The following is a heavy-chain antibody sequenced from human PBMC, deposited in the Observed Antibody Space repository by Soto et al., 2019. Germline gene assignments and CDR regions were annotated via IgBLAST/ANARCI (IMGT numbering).Heavy chain of an antibody. D-gene: IGHD3-9*01. CDR1: GYTFTSYG. V-gene: IGHV1-18*01. Sequence: ASVKVSCKASGYTFTSYGISWGRQAPGQGLEWMGWISAYNGNTNYAQKLQGRVTMTTDTSTSTAYLELRSLRSDDTAVYYCARIGYDILTGYVYYHYGMDVWARGTTVTVSS. CDR2: ISAYNGNT. J-gene: IGHJ6*02. CDR3: ARIGYDILTGYVYYHYGMDV.